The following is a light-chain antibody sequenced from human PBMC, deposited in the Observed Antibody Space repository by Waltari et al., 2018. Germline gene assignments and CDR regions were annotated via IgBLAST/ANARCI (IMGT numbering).Light chain of an antibody. CDR2: DQN. CDR1: SPRSYY. J-gene: IGLJ2*01. CDR3: HSRDASGVGGS. Sequence: SSELTQDPAVSVAMGQTVRITCQGNSPRSYYASWYQPRPGQAPRLVMFDQNNRPSGVPDRFSGSNSDNTASVTITGAQAEDEASYYCHSRDASGVGGSFGGGTKLTVL. V-gene: IGLV3-19*01.